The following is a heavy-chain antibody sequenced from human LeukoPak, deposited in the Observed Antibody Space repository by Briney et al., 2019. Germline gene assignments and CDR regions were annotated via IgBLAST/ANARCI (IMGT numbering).Heavy chain of an antibody. V-gene: IGHV1-69*13. Sequence: ASVKVSCKASGGTFSSYAISWVRQAPGQGLEWMGGIIPIFGTANYAQKFQGRVTVTADESTSTAYMELSSLRSEDTAVYYCARHSSSWRENYFDYWGQGTLVTVSS. CDR3: ARHSSSWRENYFDY. CDR2: IIPIFGTA. D-gene: IGHD6-13*01. CDR1: GGTFSSYA. J-gene: IGHJ4*02.